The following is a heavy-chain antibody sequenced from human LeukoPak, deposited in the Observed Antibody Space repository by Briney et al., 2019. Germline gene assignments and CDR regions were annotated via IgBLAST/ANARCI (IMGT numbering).Heavy chain of an antibody. J-gene: IGHJ4*02. Sequence: TGGSLRLSCAASGFTVSSNYMSWVRQAPGKGLEWVSVLYSGGDSYYADSVKGRFTISRANSKNTLYLQMNSLRAEDTAVYYCAKYGIGAVAGFDYWGQGTLVTVSS. CDR2: LYSGGDS. CDR3: AKYGIGAVAGFDY. D-gene: IGHD6-19*01. CDR1: GFTVSSNY. V-gene: IGHV3-66*01.